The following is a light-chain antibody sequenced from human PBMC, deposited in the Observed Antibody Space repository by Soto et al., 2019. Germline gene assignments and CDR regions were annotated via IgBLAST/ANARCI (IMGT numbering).Light chain of an antibody. CDR2: INSDGSH. Sequence: QSVLTQSPSASASLGDSVKLTCTLSSGFSSYVIAWHQQRPEKGPRYLMKINSDGSHTKGDGIPDRFSGSSSGAERYLIISGLQSEDEADYYCQTWATGIRVFGGGTKLTVL. V-gene: IGLV4-69*01. CDR1: SGFSSYV. CDR3: QTWATGIRV. J-gene: IGLJ3*02.